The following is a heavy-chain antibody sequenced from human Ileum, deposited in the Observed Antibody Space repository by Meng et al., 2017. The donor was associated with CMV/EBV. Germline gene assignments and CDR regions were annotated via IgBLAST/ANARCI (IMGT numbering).Heavy chain of an antibody. J-gene: IGHJ5*02. CDR1: SFTGYC. D-gene: IGHD2-2*01. V-gene: IGHV4-34*01. Sequence: SFTGYCWSWIRQPPGKGLEWIGEINHSGSTNYNPSLKSRVTISVDTSKNQFSLKLSSVTAADTAVYFCARGACSSTTCYPGLGWFDPWGQGTLVTVSS. CDR3: ARGACSSTTCYPGLGWFDP. CDR2: INHSGST.